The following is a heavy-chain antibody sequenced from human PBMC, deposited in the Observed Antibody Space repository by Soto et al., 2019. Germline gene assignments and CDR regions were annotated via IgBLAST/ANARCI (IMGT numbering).Heavy chain of an antibody. V-gene: IGHV3-74*01. Sequence: EVQLVESGGGLVQPGGSLRLSCAASGLIFSNYRMHWVRQVPGKGLVWVSCISTDGSITNYADSVEGRFTVSRDNAKNTLYLQMNSLRAEDTAVYYCARDTDGLQYWGQGTMVTVSS. CDR3: ARDTDGLQY. J-gene: IGHJ4*02. CDR1: GLIFSNYR. CDR2: ISTDGSIT.